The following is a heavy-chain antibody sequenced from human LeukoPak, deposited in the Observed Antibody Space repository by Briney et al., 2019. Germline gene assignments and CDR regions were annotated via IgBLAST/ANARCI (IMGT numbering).Heavy chain of an antibody. D-gene: IGHD2-15*01. V-gene: IGHV4-34*01. CDR3: ARGPGYCSGGSCYPFDY. CDR1: GGSFSGYY. CDR2: INHSGST. Sequence: SETLSLTCAVYGGSFSGYYWSWIRQPPGKGLEWIGEINHSGSTNYNPSLKSRVTISVDTSKNQFSLKLSSVAAADTAVYYCARGPGYCSGGSCYPFDYWGQGTLVTVSS. J-gene: IGHJ4*02.